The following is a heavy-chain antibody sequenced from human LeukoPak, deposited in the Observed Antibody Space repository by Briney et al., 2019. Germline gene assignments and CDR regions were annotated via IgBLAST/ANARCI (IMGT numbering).Heavy chain of an antibody. V-gene: IGHV3-74*01. CDR2: TNGYGSST. D-gene: IGHD5-18*01. CDR1: GFTFISYW. Sequence: QPGGSLRLSCAASGFTFISYWMHWVRQAPGKGLVWVSRTNGYGSSTDFADSVKGRFTISRDNAKNTLYLQMNSLRAEDTAVHYCARDAPGNTALDYWGQGTLVTVSS. J-gene: IGHJ4*02. CDR3: ARDAPGNTALDY.